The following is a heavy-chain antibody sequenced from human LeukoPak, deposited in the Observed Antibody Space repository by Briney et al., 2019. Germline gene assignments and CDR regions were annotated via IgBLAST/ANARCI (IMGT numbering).Heavy chain of an antibody. J-gene: IGHJ5*02. D-gene: IGHD3-10*01. Sequence: GGSLRLSCAASGFTFSSYAMSWVRQAPGKGLEWVSAISGSGGSTYYADSVKGRFTISRDNSKNTLYLQMNSLRAEDTAVYYCAKDQNYGSGSYYEGENWFDPWGQGTLVTVSS. CDR1: GFTFSSYA. V-gene: IGHV3-23*01. CDR2: ISGSGGST. CDR3: AKDQNYGSGSYYEGENWFDP.